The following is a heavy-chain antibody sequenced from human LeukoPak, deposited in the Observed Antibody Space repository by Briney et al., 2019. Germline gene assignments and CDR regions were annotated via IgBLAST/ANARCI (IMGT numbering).Heavy chain of an antibody. V-gene: IGHV4-59*01. D-gene: IGHD6-13*01. CDR2: IYYSGST. CDR3: ARGGSSSSLNHFDY. Sequence: SETLSLTCTVSGGSISSYYWSWIRQPPGKGLEWIGYIYYSGSTNYNPSLNSRVTMSVDTSKNQFSLRLSSVTAADTAVYYCARGGSSSSLNHFDYWGQGTLVTVSS. CDR1: GGSISSYY. J-gene: IGHJ4*02.